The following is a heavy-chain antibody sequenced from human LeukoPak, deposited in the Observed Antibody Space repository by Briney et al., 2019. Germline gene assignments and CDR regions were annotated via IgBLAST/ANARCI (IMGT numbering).Heavy chain of an antibody. CDR1: GDSVSSNSAA. D-gene: IGHD2-2*01. CDR3: ARVVEGRPGDDAFDI. J-gene: IGHJ3*02. Sequence: SQTLSLTCAISGDSVSSNSAAWNWIRQSPSRGLEWLGRTYYRYKLSNDYAVSVKSRITINPDTSKNQFSLHLNSVTPEDTAVYYCARVVEGRPGDDAFDIWGRGTMVTVSS. V-gene: IGHV6-1*01. CDR2: TYYRYKLSN.